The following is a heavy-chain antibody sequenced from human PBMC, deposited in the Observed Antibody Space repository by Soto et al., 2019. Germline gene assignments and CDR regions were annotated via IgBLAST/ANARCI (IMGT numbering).Heavy chain of an antibody. J-gene: IGHJ4*02. V-gene: IGHV1-2*02. D-gene: IGHD5-12*01. CDR3: ARDGYTGAPYI. CDR2: INPNSGDT. CDR1: GFTFTGHY. Sequence: VQVVQSGAAVKKPGASVRVSCKTAGFTFTGHYIHWVRQAPGQGLEWMGWINPNSGDTDYPQKFQGRVTMTRDTSTNTAHLELSGLRSDDTATYYCARDGYTGAPYIWGQGTLVLVSS.